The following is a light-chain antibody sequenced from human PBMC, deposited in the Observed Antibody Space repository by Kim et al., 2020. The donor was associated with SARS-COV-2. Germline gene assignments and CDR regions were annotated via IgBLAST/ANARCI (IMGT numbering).Light chain of an antibody. J-gene: IGKJ1*01. CDR3: QQYNNWART. V-gene: IGKV3-15*01. CDR1: QSVSSN. Sequence: VPPGERAPLSCTASQSVSSNLAWYQQKPGQAPRLLIYGASTRATGIPARFSGSGSGTEFTLTISSLQSEDFAVYYCQQYNNWARTFGQGTKVDIK. CDR2: GAS.